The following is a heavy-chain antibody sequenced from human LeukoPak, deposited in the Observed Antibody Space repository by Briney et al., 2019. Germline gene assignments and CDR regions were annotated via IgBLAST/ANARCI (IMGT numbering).Heavy chain of an antibody. CDR1: GGSISSGGYY. D-gene: IGHD3-3*01. V-gene: IGHV4-31*03. CDR3: ARSITIFGVVMAKELPFDY. Sequence: PSETLSLTCTVSGGSISSGGYYWSWIRQHPGKGLEWIGYIYYSGSTYYNPSLKSRVTISVDTSKNQFSLKLSSVTAADTAVYYCARSITIFGVVMAKELPFDYWGQGTLVTVSS. CDR2: IYYSGST. J-gene: IGHJ4*02.